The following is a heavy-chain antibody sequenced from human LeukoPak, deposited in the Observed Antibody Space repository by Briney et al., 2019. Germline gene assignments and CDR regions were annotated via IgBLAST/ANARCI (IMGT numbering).Heavy chain of an antibody. CDR1: GGSISSYY. CDR3: ARAPAPHISGSDYHFDY. J-gene: IGHJ4*02. CDR2: IYTSGTT. D-gene: IGHD6-19*01. V-gene: IGHV4-4*08. Sequence: SETLSLTCTVSGGSISSYYWSWIRQPPGKGLEWIGYIYTSGTTNYNSSLRSRVTISLDTSKNQFSLRLRSVTAADTAVYYCARAPAPHISGSDYHFDYWGQGTLVTVSS.